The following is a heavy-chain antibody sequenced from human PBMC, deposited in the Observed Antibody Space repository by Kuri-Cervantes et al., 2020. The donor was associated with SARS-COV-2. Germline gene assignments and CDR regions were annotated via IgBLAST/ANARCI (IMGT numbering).Heavy chain of an antibody. CDR3: ARGLPPRYNWNQRRGGYFDY. CDR2: TYYRSKWHN. D-gene: IGHD1-1*01. J-gene: IGHJ4*02. CDR1: GDSVSSTSFA. V-gene: IGHV6-1*01. Sequence: SETLSLTCAISGDSVSSTSFAWNWIRRSPSRGLEWLGRTYYRSKWHNDYAVSVKSRITINPDTSKNQFSLQLNSVTPEDTAVYYCARGLPPRYNWNQRRGGYFDYWGQGTLVTVSS.